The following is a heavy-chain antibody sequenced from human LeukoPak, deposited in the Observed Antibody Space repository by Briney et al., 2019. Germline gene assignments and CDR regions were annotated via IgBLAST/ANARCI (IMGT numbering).Heavy chain of an antibody. CDR1: GYSFTNYW. V-gene: IGHV5-51*01. CDR2: IHPGDSDT. Sequence: GASLKISCKGSGYSFTNYWIGWVRQLPGKGLEWMGIIHPGDSDTKYRPSFQGQVTISADKALSTAYLQWSSLKASDTAMYYCARLSTMTTQRYFDHWGRGTLVTVSS. J-gene: IGHJ2*01. CDR3: ARLSTMTTQRYFDH. D-gene: IGHD4-17*01.